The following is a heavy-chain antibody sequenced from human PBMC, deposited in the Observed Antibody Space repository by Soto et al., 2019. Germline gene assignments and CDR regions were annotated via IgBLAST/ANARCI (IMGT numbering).Heavy chain of an antibody. V-gene: IGHV3-30*18. Sequence: QVQLVESGGGVVQPGKSLRLACTATGFIFRSYGVHWVRQAPGKGLEWVAVISHDGSKAHYADDVNGRFTISRDNAKNTVHLQMNSLRAEDTAVYYCAKQGIELAGTDYFDYWGQGALVTVAS. CDR1: GFIFRSYG. D-gene: IGHD6-19*01. J-gene: IGHJ4*02. CDR3: AKQGIELAGTDYFDY. CDR2: ISHDGSKA.